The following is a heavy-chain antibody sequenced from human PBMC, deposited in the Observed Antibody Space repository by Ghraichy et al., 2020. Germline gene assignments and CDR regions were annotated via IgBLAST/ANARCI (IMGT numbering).Heavy chain of an antibody. D-gene: IGHD4-17*01. CDR2: IIPIFGTA. V-gene: IGHV1-69*05. CDR1: GGTFSSYA. Sequence: SVKVSCKASGGTFSSYAISWVRQAPGQGLEWMGGIIPIFGTANYAQKFQGRVTITTDESTSTAYMELSSLRSEDTAVYYCARDLYGDGGGGMDVWGQGTTVTVSS. J-gene: IGHJ6*02. CDR3: ARDLYGDGGGGMDV.